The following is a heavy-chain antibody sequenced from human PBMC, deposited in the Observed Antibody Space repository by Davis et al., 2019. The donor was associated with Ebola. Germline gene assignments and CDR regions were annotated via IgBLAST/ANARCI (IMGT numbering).Heavy chain of an antibody. V-gene: IGHV4-59*01. Sequence: MPSATLSLTCSISGGSISFYYWSWIRQSPGKGLEWLGYVHNSGSTNYNPSLKSRVTMSIYTSNNQISLTLTSVTAADTAVYYCARANSGLTSDWFDPWGQGTLVTVSS. D-gene: IGHD6-25*01. CDR2: VHNSGST. CDR1: GGSISFYY. J-gene: IGHJ5*02. CDR3: ARANSGLTSDWFDP.